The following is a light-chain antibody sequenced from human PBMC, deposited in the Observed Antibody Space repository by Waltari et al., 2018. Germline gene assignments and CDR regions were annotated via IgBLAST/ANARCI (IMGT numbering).Light chain of an antibody. V-gene: IGLV2-11*01. Sequence: QSALTQPRSVSGSPGQSVTISCTGTSSDVGGYNYVSWYQQHPGKAPKLMIYDVSKRPSGVPDRFSGPKSSNTASLTISGLQAEDEADYYCCSYAGSYTWVFGGGTKLTVL. CDR1: SSDVGGYNY. CDR3: CSYAGSYTWV. CDR2: DVS. J-gene: IGLJ3*02.